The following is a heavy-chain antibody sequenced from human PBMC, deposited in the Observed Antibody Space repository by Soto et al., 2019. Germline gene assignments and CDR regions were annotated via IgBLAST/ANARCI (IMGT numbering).Heavy chain of an antibody. CDR2: ISYDGGSK. V-gene: IGHV3-30-3*01. D-gene: IGHD5-12*01. J-gene: IGHJ4*02. CDR1: GFTFSGYA. CDR3: ARDRRGRRRDGYYLAASIIDY. Sequence: QVQLVESGGGVVQPGRSLRLSCATSGFTFSGYAMHWVRQAPGKGLEWVAVISYDGGSKYYADSVKGRFTISRDNSKNTLYLQMNSLRAEDTAIYYCARDRRGRRRDGYYLAASIIDYWGQGTLVTVSS.